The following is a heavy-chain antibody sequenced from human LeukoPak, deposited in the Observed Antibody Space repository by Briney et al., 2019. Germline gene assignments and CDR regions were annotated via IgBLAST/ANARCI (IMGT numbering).Heavy chain of an antibody. Sequence: SETLSLTCTASGGSISSYYWSWIRQPAGKGLEWIGRIYTSGSTNYNPSLKSRVTMSVDTSKNQFSLKLSSVTAADTAVYYCAGGIISSYGLYYFDYWGQGTLVTVSS. V-gene: IGHV4-4*07. J-gene: IGHJ4*02. CDR3: AGGIISSYGLYYFDY. D-gene: IGHD3-10*01. CDR1: GGSISSYY. CDR2: IYTSGST.